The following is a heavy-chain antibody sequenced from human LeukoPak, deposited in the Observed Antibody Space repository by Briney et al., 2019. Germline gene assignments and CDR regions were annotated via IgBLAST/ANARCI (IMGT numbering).Heavy chain of an antibody. D-gene: IGHD3-9*01. V-gene: IGHV3-66*04. Sequence: GGSLRLSCAASGFTVSSNYMSWVRQAPGKGLEWVSVIYSGGSTYYADSVKGRFTISRDNSKNTLYLQMNSLRAEDTAVYYCARLTVLRYFDWLLGSDNWFDPWGQGTLVTVSS. CDR1: GFTVSSNY. CDR2: IYSGGST. CDR3: ARLTVLRYFDWLLGSDNWFDP. J-gene: IGHJ5*02.